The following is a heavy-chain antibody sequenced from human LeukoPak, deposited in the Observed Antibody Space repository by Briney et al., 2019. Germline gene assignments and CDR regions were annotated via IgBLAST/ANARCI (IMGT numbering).Heavy chain of an antibody. V-gene: IGHV1-69*13. CDR1: GGTFSSYA. CDR3: ARESTDYYDSSGYYYGPVY. J-gene: IGHJ4*02. D-gene: IGHD3-22*01. Sequence: SVKVSCKASGGTFSSYAISWVRQAPGQGLEWMGGIIPIFGTANYAQNFQGRVTITADESTSTAYMELSNLRSEDTAVYYCARESTDYYDSSGYYYGPVYWGQGTLVTVSS. CDR2: IIPIFGTA.